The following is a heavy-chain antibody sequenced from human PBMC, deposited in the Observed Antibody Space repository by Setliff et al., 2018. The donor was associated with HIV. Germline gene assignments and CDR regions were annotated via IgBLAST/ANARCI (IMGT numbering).Heavy chain of an antibody. V-gene: IGHV4-59*01. CDR1: GDSITSYY. J-gene: IGHJ4*02. Sequence: SETLSLTCTVSGDSITSYYWSWIRQPPGKGLEWIGYIYYTGGTTYNPSLKSRVTMSGDTSKNKVSLKLRSVSAADTAVYYCARTRGYSLYYFDYWGQGTLVTVS. CDR2: IYYTGGT. CDR3: ARTRGYSLYYFDY. D-gene: IGHD5-18*01.